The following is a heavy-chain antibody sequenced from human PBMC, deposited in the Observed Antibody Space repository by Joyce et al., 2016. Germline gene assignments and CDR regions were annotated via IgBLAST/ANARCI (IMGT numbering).Heavy chain of an antibody. D-gene: IGHD1-26*01. CDR2: ISSRSSTI. V-gene: IGHV3-48*04. CDR3: ARDRRYRVPSFGMDV. J-gene: IGHJ6*02. Sequence: EVQLVESGGGLVQPGGSLRLSCAASGFTFSSYSMNWVRQAPGKGLEWVAYISSRSSTIYYADSVKGRFTISRDNAKNSLFLQMNSLRAEDTAVYYCARDRRYRVPSFGMDVWGQGTTVTVSS. CDR1: GFTFSSYS.